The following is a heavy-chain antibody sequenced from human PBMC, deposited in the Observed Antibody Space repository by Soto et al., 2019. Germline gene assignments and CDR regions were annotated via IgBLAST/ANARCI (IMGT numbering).Heavy chain of an antibody. Sequence: TLSLTCVISGDSVASNSAACNWIRQSPSRGLEWLGRTYYRSNWNNHYAEAVKSRITINPDTSKNQFSLVLNSVTPEDTAVYYCAGEKYGSGSHFDYWGQRTPVSVSS. CDR1: GDSVASNSAA. V-gene: IGHV6-1*01. CDR2: TYYRSNWNN. CDR3: AGEKYGSGSHFDY. J-gene: IGHJ4*02. D-gene: IGHD3-10*01.